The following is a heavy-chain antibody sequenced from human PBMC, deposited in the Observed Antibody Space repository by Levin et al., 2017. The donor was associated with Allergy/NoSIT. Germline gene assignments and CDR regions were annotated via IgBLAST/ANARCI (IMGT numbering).Heavy chain of an antibody. CDR3: ERVGLDGDWVSTSCYNHYSGLDV. Sequence: SGPTLVKPTETLTLTCTVSGFSLTHTRMGVSWIRQPPGKALEWLAHIFSNDEKSYSPSLKSRLTISQDTSKSQVVFNMTNMAPADTATSYCERVGLDGDWVSTSCYNHYSGLDVWGQGTTVTVSS. J-gene: IGHJ6*02. CDR1: GFSLTHTRMG. CDR2: IFSNDEK. V-gene: IGHV2-26*01. D-gene: IGHD2-2*02.